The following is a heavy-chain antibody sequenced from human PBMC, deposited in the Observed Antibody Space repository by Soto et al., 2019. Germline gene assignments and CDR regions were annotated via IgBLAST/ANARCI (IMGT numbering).Heavy chain of an antibody. CDR1: GGSISDYY. Sequence: QVQLQESGPGLVKPSETLSLTCTVSGGSISDYYWSWIRQPPGKGLEWIGYIYNHNPSLKSRVTIALATSKNQFSLMLNSVTAAAAAVYYCARTVSLANWYVFDSWGQGTLVTVSS. CDR2: IY. J-gene: IGHJ4*02. D-gene: IGHD1-1*01. V-gene: IGHV4-59*01. CDR3: ARTVSLANWYVFDS.